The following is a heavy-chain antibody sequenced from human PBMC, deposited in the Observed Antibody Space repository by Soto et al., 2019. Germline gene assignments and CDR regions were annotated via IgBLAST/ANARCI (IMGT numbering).Heavy chain of an antibody. J-gene: IGHJ6*02. CDR1: VGSFSCYS. CDR3: ARARFDSWSHIYYGLDV. V-gene: IGHV4-34*01. Sequence: SETLSLTCAVYVGSFSCYSWTWLRQPPGKGLEWIGEINHSGTTDYDPALKSRVTMSADTSKNQFSLRMTSVTAADTAVYYCARARFDSWSHIYYGLDVWGQGTTVTVS. D-gene: IGHD3-3*01. CDR2: INHSGTT.